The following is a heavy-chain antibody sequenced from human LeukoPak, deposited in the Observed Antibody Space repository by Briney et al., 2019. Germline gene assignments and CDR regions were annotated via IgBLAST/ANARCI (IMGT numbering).Heavy chain of an antibody. CDR1: GGSISSGGYS. V-gene: IGHV4-30-2*01. J-gene: IGHJ4*02. CDR3: ARGGVVGATGLNFDY. D-gene: IGHD1-26*01. CDR2: IYHSGST. Sequence: PSQTLSLTCAVSGGSISSGGYSWSWIRQPPGKGLEWIGYIYHSGSTYYNPSLKSRVTISVDRSKNQCSLKLSSVTAADTAVYYCARGGVVGATGLNFDYWGQGTLVTVSS.